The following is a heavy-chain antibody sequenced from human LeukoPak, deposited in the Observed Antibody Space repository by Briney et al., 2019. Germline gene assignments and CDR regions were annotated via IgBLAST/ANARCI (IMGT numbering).Heavy chain of an antibody. CDR2: IDPRGGST. V-gene: IGHV1-46*01. CDR1: GYTFTIYY. D-gene: IGHD6-13*01. J-gene: IGHJ4*02. CDR3: ARSHSSWYYFDY. Sequence: ASVKVSCKASGYTFTIYYMHWMRQAPGQGLEWMGVIDPRGGSTTYAQTFQGRVTMTRDTSTTTVCMELSGLRSEDTAVYYCARSHSSWYYFDYWGQGTLVTVSS.